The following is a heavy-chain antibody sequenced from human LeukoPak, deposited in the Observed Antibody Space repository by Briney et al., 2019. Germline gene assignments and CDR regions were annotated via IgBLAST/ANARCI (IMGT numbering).Heavy chain of an antibody. D-gene: IGHD2-15*01. CDR3: ARAVVAATGVAYYFDY. V-gene: IGHV3-48*03. J-gene: IGHJ4*02. CDR1: GFTFSSYE. Sequence: GGSLRLSCAASGFTFSSYEMNWVRQAPGKGLEWVSYISSSGSTIYYADSVKGRFTISRDNAKNSLYLQMNSLRAEDTAVYYCARAVVAATGVAYYFDYWGQGTLVTVSS. CDR2: ISSSGSTI.